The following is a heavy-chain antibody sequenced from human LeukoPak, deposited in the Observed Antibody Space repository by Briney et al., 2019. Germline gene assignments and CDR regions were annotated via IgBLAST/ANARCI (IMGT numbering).Heavy chain of an antibody. V-gene: IGHV3-53*05. CDR1: GFTVSGNY. CDR3: ARETAFDL. Sequence: PGGSLRLSCAASGFTVSGNYMSWVRQAPGKGLEWISLIYSGGDTYYPDSVRGRFTISRDNSKNTLFLQMNSLRAEDTAVYYCARETAFDLWGRGTLVTVSS. J-gene: IGHJ2*01. CDR2: IYSGGDT.